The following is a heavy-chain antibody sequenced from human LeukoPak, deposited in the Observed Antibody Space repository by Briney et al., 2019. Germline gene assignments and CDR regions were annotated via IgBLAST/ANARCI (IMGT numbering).Heavy chain of an antibody. CDR3: ARFGSGYYQFDY. CDR2: ISSSSSYI. V-gene: IGHV3-21*01. D-gene: IGHD3-22*01. CDR1: GFTFSSYS. Sequence: TGGSLRLSCAASGFTFSSYSMNWVRQAPGKGPEWVSSISSSSSYIYYADSVKGRFTISRDNAKNSLYLQMNSLRAEDTAVYYCARFGSGYYQFDYWGQGTLVTVSS. J-gene: IGHJ4*02.